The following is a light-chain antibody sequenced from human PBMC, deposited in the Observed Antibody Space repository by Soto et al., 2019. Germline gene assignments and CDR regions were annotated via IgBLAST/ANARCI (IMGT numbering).Light chain of an antibody. V-gene: IGLV1-44*01. CDR2: SNN. CDR3: AAWDDSLKGV. J-gene: IGLJ2*01. CDR1: SSNIGSNT. Sequence: QSVLTQPPSASGTPGQRVTISCSGSSSNIGSNTVNWYQQLPGTAPKLLIYSNNQRPSGVPDRFSGSKSGTSASLAISGLQSEDEADYYCAAWDDSLKGVFGGGTEVTVL.